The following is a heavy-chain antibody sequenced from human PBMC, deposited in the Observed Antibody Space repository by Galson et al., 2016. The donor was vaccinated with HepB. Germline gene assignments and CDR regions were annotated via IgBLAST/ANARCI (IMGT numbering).Heavy chain of an antibody. V-gene: IGHV3-53*01. J-gene: IGHJ5*02. CDR2: MYPRGDT. CDR3: ARWTAYCPRPGCPRDHDYFDP. D-gene: IGHD4-11*01. CDR1: GFLVGSSF. Sequence: SLRLSCAASGFLVGSSFMSWVRQTPGTGLEWVTVMYPRGDTHYSDSVRGRFTISRDSSRNSMSLQMTNLRVGDTAVYFCARWTAYCPRPGCPRDHDYFDPWGQGILVTVSS.